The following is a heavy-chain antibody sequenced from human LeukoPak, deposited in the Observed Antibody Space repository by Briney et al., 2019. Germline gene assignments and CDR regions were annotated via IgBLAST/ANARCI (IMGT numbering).Heavy chain of an antibody. V-gene: IGHV3-21*01. CDR3: ARLEGSKDYYDRYYYYMDV. D-gene: IGHD3-22*01. Sequence: GGSLRLSCAASGFTFSSYSMNWVRQAPGKGLEWVSSISSSSSYIYCADSVKGRFTISRDNAKNSLYLQMNSLRAEDTAVYYCARLEGSKDYYDRYYYYMDVWGKGTTVTVSS. CDR1: GFTFSSYS. CDR2: ISSSSSYI. J-gene: IGHJ6*03.